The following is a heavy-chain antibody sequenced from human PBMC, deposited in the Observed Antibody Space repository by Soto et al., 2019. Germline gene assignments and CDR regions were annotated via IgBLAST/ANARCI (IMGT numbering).Heavy chain of an antibody. CDR1: GWYFSGYY. CDR2: INHSGST. J-gene: IGHJ4*02. D-gene: IGHD6-6*01. CDR3: ARARPRTRNSYFDY. V-gene: IGHV4-34*01. Sequence: SETLSLTCAVYGWYFSGYYWSWIRQPPGKGLEWIGEINHSGSTNYNPSLKSRVTISVDTSKNQFSLKLSSVTAADTAVYYCARARPRTRNSYFDYWGQGTLVTVSS.